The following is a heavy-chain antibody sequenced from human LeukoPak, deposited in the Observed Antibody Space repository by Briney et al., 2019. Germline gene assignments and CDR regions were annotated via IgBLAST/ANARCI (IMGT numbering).Heavy chain of an antibody. D-gene: IGHD2/OR15-2a*01. J-gene: IGHJ3*02. V-gene: IGHV1-2*02. Sequence: ASVKVSCKASGYTFTGYYMHWVRQAPGQGLEWMGWINPNSGGTNYAQKFQGRVTMTRDTSISTAYMVLSRLRSDDTAVYYCARDRSAYFDAFDIWGQGTMVTVSS. CDR1: GYTFTGYY. CDR3: ARDRSAYFDAFDI. CDR2: INPNSGGT.